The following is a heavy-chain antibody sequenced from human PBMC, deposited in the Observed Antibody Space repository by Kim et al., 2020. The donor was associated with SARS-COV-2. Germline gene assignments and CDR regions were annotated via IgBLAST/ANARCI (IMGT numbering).Heavy chain of an antibody. CDR3: ARSIVPAARTEFSWYFDL. J-gene: IGHJ2*01. Sequence: GGSLRLSCAASGFTFSSYGMHWVRQAPGKGLEWVAVIWYDGSNKYYADSVKGRFTISRDNSKNTLYLQMNSLRAEDTAVYYCARSIVPAARTEFSWYFDLWGRGTLVTVSS. CDR1: GFTFSSYG. CDR2: IWYDGSNK. V-gene: IGHV3-33*01. D-gene: IGHD2-2*01.